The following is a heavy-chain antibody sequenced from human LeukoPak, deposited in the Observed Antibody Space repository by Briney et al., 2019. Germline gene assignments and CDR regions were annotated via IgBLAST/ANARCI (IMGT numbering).Heavy chain of an antibody. CDR3: ARGAPDEYYESSVPDAFDV. D-gene: IGHD3-22*01. Sequence: SQTLSLTCAISGDSVSSNSAAWNWIRQSPSRGLEWLGRTYYRSKWYNDYAVSVKSRITINPDTSKNQFSLQLNFVTPEDTAVYYCARGAPDEYYESSVPDAFDVWGQGTMVTVSS. CDR2: TYYRSKWYN. CDR1: GDSVSSNSAA. J-gene: IGHJ3*01. V-gene: IGHV6-1*01.